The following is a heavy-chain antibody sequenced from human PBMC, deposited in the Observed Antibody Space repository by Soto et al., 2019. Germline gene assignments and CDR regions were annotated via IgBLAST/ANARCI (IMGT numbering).Heavy chain of an antibody. J-gene: IGHJ5*02. CDR1: GGTFSSYA. CDR3: AGGANVAARLMSRGFDP. V-gene: IGHV1-69*06. Sequence: SVKVSCKASGGTFSSYAISWVRQAPGQGREGKGRIIPISGTASSAQKFQCRVTMTADKSTSTAYMELSSLRSEDTAVYYGAGGANVAARLMSRGFDPWGQGTLVAVSS. CDR2: IIPISGTA. D-gene: IGHD6-6*01.